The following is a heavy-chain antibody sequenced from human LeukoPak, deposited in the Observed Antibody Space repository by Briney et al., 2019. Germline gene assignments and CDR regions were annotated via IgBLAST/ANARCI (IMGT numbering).Heavy chain of an antibody. CDR1: GFTLSTYG. Sequence: PGRSLRLSCAASGFTLSTYGMHWVRQAPGKGLEWVAVISDGGSNQYYADSVKGRFTISRDNSKNTLYLQMNSLRPEDTAVYYCVREKYRFDYWGQGTLVTVPS. V-gene: IGHV3-30*03. CDR2: ISDGGSNQ. CDR3: VREKYRFDY. D-gene: IGHD3-16*02. J-gene: IGHJ4*02.